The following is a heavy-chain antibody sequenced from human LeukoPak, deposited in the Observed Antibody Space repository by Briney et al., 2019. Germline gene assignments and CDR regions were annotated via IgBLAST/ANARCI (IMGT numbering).Heavy chain of an antibody. CDR3: AKSGWFGELYYFDY. D-gene: IGHD3-10*01. J-gene: IGHJ4*02. CDR2: NSGSGGST. Sequence: GGSLRLSCAASGFTFSSYAMSWVRQAPGKGLEWVSANSGSGGSTYYADSVKGRFTISRDNSKNTLYLQMNSLRAEDTAVYYCAKSGWFGELYYFDYWGQGTLVTVSS. V-gene: IGHV3-23*01. CDR1: GFTFSSYA.